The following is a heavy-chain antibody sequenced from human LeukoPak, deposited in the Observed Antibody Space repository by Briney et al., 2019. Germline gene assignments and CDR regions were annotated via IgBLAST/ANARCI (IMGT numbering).Heavy chain of an antibody. Sequence: GGSLRLSCEVSGFTFDNNDMHWVRHTTGKGLEWVSAIGSAGYTYYADSVRGRFTITRDNAKQSLYLQMNSLRVEDTAVYHCVRQPDSARYGFDYWGRGTQVTVSS. V-gene: IGHV3-13*01. D-gene: IGHD1-14*01. J-gene: IGHJ4*02. CDR3: VRQPDSARYGFDY. CDR1: GFTFDNND. CDR2: IGSAGYT.